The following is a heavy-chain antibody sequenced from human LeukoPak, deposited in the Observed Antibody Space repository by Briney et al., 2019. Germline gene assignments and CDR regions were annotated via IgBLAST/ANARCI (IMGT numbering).Heavy chain of an antibody. CDR3: ATRLDSGSYSDY. V-gene: IGHV5-10-1*01. D-gene: IGHD1-26*01. CDR2: IDPSDSYT. CDR1: GYSFTSYW. J-gene: IGHJ4*02. Sequence: GESLRISCKGSGYSFTSYWINWVRQMHGKGLEWMGRIDPSDSYTNYSPSFQGHVTISADKSISTAFLQWSSLKASDTAMYYCATRLDSGSYSDYWCQGTIVTVTS.